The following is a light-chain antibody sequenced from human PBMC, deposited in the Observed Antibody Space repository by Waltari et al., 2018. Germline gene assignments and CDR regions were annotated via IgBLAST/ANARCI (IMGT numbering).Light chain of an antibody. Sequence: DIQMTQSPSSLSASIGDRVTLTCRASQTIATSLTWYQQKRGKAPQLLIYDASTLRSGVPSRFSGSGSGTDFTLTISSLQPEDLATYYCQQTYNVPPITFGQGTRLDIK. CDR3: QQTYNVPPIT. CDR2: DAS. V-gene: IGKV1-39*01. CDR1: QTIATS. J-gene: IGKJ5*01.